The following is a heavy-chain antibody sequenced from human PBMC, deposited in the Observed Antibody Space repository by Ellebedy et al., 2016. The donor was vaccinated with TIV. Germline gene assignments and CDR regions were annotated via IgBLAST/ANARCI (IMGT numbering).Heavy chain of an antibody. Sequence: GESLKISCATSGFTFGGYGIHWVRQAPGNGLEWVAVIWYDGTSKYYADSVKGRFSISSDSSKNTVDLQMNSLRVEDTAVYYCARDQGYSSSWLTDWGQGTLVTVSS. CDR3: ARDQGYSSSWLTD. CDR1: GFTFGGYG. D-gene: IGHD6-13*01. CDR2: IWYDGTSK. V-gene: IGHV3-33*01. J-gene: IGHJ4*02.